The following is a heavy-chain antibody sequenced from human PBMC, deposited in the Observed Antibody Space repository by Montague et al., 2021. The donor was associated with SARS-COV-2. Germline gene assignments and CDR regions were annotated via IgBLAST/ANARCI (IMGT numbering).Heavy chain of an antibody. CDR2: ISDSGST. J-gene: IGHJ4*02. CDR1: GGSTSSFY. Sequence: SETLSLTCTVSGGSTSSFYWSWFRQPPGKGLEWIGYISDSGSTNYNPSPTSRVTMSVDTSKNQFSLKVNSMTAADTAVYYCARHYSATLPAVYWGQGTLVTVSS. V-gene: IGHV4-59*08. CDR3: ARHYSATLPAVY. D-gene: IGHD2-15*01.